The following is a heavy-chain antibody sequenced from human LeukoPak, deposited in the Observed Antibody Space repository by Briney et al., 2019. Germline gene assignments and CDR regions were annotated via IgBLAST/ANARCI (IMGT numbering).Heavy chain of an antibody. Sequence: GGSLRLSCAASGFTFSTYGMHWVRQAPGKGLEWVAVIWFDGSNKNYADSVKGRFTISRDNSKNTLYLQMNSLRAEDTAVYYCARDRYSSGWYVNYWGQEALVTVSS. V-gene: IGHV3-33*01. D-gene: IGHD6-19*01. J-gene: IGHJ4*02. CDR1: GFTFSTYG. CDR2: IWFDGSNK. CDR3: ARDRYSSGWYVNY.